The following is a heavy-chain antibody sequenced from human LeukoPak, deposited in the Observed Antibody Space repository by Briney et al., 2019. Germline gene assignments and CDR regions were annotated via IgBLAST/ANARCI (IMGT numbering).Heavy chain of an antibody. D-gene: IGHD3-16*01. V-gene: IGHV3-23*01. J-gene: IGHJ4*02. Sequence: PGGSLRLSCAASGFTFSSYAMSWVRQAPGKGLEWVSAISGSGGSTYYADSVKGRFTISRDNSKNTLYLQMNSLRAEDTAVYYCASMRGGYEGYFDYWGQGTLVTVSS. CDR2: ISGSGGST. CDR3: ASMRGGYEGYFDY. CDR1: GFTFSSYA.